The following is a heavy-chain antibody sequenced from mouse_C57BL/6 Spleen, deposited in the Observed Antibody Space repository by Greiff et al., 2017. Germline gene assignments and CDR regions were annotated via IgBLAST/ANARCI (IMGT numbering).Heavy chain of an antibody. CDR3: ARGIYGSSSDY. J-gene: IGHJ2*01. CDR2: IDPSDSYT. V-gene: IGHV1-59*01. D-gene: IGHD1-1*01. CDR1: GYTFTSYW. Sequence: QVQLQQPGAELVRPGTSVKLSCKASGYTFTSYWMHWVKQRPGQGLEWIGVIDPSDSYTNYNQKFKGKATLTVDTSSSTAYMQLSSLTSEDSAVYYCARGIYGSSSDYWGQGTTLTVSS.